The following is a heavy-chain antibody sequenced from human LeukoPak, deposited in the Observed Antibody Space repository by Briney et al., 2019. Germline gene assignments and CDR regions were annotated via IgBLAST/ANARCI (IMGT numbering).Heavy chain of an antibody. CDR1: GGSISSGGYY. Sequence: SQTLSLTCTVSGGSISSGGYYWSWIRQHPGKGLEWIGYIYYSRSTYYNPSLKSRVTISVDTSKNQFSLKLSSVTAADTAVYYCARDGPRGIPFDYWGQGTLVTVSS. V-gene: IGHV4-31*03. J-gene: IGHJ4*02. D-gene: IGHD6-13*01. CDR2: IYYSRST. CDR3: ARDGPRGIPFDY.